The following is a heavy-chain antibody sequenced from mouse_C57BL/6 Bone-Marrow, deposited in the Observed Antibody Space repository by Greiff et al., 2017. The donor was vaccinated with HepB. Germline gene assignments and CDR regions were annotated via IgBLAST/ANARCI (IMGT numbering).Heavy chain of an antibody. V-gene: IGHV5-4*01. Sequence: EVQLVESGGGLVKPGGSLKLSCAASGFTFSSYAMSWVRQTPEKRLEWVATISDGGSYTYYPDNVKGRFTISRDNAKNNLYLQMSHLKSEDTAMYYCAREPAYDYDGYWGQGTTLTVSS. CDR2: ISDGGSYT. D-gene: IGHD2-4*01. CDR1: GFTFSSYA. J-gene: IGHJ2*01. CDR3: AREPAYDYDGY.